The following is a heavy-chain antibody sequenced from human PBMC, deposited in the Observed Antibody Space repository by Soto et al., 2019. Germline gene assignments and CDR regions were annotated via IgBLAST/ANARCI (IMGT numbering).Heavy chain of an antibody. CDR3: ARGGTLDY. D-gene: IGHD3-16*01. V-gene: IGHV4-59*08. CDR2: IYYSGST. J-gene: IGHJ4*02. Sequence: SETLSLTCTVSGGSMRSYYWSWIWKPPGKGLEWIGYIYYSGSTYYNPSLKSRVTISVDTSKNQFSLKLSSVTAADTAVYYSARGGTLDYWGQRTLVTVSS. CDR1: GGSMRSYY.